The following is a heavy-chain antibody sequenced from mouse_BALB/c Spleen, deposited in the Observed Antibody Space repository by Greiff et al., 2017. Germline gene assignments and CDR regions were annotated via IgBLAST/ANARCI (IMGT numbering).Heavy chain of an antibody. CDR1: GFTFSSYA. V-gene: IGHV5-9-4*01. J-gene: IGHJ4*01. D-gene: IGHD1-2*01. CDR3: AKITTATSYYAMDY. Sequence: EVQVVESGGGLVKPGGSLKLSCAASGFTFSSYAMSWVRQSPEKRLEWVAEISSGGSYTYYPDTVTGRFTISRDNAKNTLYLEMSSLRSEDTAMYYCAKITTATSYYAMDYWGQGTSVTVSS. CDR2: ISSGGSYT.